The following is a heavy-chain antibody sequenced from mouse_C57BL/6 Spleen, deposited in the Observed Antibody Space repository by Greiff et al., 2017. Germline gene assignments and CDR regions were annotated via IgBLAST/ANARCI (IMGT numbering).Heavy chain of an antibody. CDR2: INPSNGGT. CDR1: GYTFTSYW. V-gene: IGHV1-53*01. CDR3: ARGTGTGIDWYFDV. Sequence: QVQLQQPGTELVKPGASVKLSCKASGYTFTSYWMHWVKQRPGQGLEWIGNINPSNGGTNYNEKFKSKATLTVDTSSSTAYMQLSSLTSEDSAVYYCARGTGTGIDWYFDVRGTGATVTVSS. D-gene: IGHD4-1*01. J-gene: IGHJ1*03.